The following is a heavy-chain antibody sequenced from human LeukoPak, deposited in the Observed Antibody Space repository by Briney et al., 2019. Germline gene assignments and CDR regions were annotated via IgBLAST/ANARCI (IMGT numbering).Heavy chain of an antibody. D-gene: IGHD3-10*01. V-gene: IGHV4-39*07. CDR1: GGSISSSSYY. CDR2: IYYSGST. Sequence: SETVSLTCTVSGGSISSSSYYWGWIRQPPGKGLEWIGSIYYSGSTYYNPSLKSRVTISVDRSKNQFSLKLSSVTAADTAVYYCARFGHLYYFDYWGQGTLVTVSS. J-gene: IGHJ4*02. CDR3: ARFGHLYYFDY.